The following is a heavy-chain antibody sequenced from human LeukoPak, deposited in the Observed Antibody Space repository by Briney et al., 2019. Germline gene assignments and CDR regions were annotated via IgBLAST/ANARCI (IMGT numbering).Heavy chain of an antibody. V-gene: IGHV3-11*06. CDR1: GFTFSDYY. CDR2: ITSSSTYI. J-gene: IGHJ6*03. Sequence: GGSLRLSCAASGFTFSDYYMSWIRQAPGKGLEWVSSITSSSTYIYYADSVKGRFTISRDNSKNTLYLQMNSLRAEDTAVYYCAKGSKEVLFTRDHYMDVWGKGTTVTISS. CDR3: AKGSKEVLFTRDHYMDV. D-gene: IGHD3-3*01.